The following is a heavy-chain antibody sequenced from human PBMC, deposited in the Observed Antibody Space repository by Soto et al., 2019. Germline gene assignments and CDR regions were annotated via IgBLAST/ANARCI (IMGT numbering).Heavy chain of an antibody. V-gene: IGHV1-69*06. CDR1: GYAYSEYA. CDR2: IISSFGTA. J-gene: IGHJ5*02. CDR3: ARDRCSNGVCYNWFDA. Sequence: KRYCKTGGYAYSEYAVGRGLQKPGQGLEWMGGIISSFGTANYAQKFQGRVTITADRSTSTAYMELSSLRSEDTAVYYCARDRCSNGVCYNWFDAWGQGTLVTVSS. D-gene: IGHD2-8*01.